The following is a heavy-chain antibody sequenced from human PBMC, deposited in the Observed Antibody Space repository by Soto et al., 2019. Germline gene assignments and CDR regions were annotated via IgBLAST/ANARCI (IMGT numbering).Heavy chain of an antibody. CDR3: ARDGVGPHGMDV. D-gene: IGHD2-8*01. J-gene: IGHJ6*02. V-gene: IGHV4-4*07. Sequence: SETLSLTCNVSGVSVSSYYWSWIRQPAGKGLDWIGRIYNSGNTDYNPSIKSRVTMLLDTSKNQLSLRLSSVTAADTAVYYCARDGVGPHGMDVWGQGTTVTVSS. CDR1: GVSVSSYY. CDR2: IYNSGNT.